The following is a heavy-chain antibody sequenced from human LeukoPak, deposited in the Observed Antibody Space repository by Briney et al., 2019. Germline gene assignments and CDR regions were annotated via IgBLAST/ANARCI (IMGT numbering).Heavy chain of an antibody. V-gene: IGHV3-48*01. J-gene: IGHJ4*02. D-gene: IGHD3-10*01. CDR3: ARGPVRGIIAY. CDR2: IMRTADVT. Sequence: PGGSLRLSCAASGFTFTSYTMNWVRQAPGRGLEWISYIMRTADVTSYADSVKGRFTISRDNSENTLYLQMNNLRAEDTAVYYCARGPVRGIIAYWGQGTLVTVSS. CDR1: GFTFTSYT.